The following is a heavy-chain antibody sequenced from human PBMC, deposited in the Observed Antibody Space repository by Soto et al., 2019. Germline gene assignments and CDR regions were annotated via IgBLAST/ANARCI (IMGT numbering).Heavy chain of an antibody. V-gene: IGHV3-23*01. CDR3: VTLDALSAAGTWGNLQH. CDR1: GLTFNSYS. CDR2: ISGTGERT. J-gene: IGHJ1*01. Sequence: EVQLLESGGGLVQPGGSLRLSCAASGLTFNSYSMTWVRQAPGQGLEWVSAISGTGERTYYADSVQGRFTISRDNSKSTVFLQLSSLRAEDTAVYYCVTLDALSAAGTWGNLQHWGQGTLVTFS. D-gene: IGHD6-13*01.